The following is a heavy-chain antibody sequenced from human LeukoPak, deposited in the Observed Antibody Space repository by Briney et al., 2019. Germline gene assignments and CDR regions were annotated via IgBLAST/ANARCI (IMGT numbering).Heavy chain of an antibody. V-gene: IGHV1-18*01. CDR1: GYTFTSYG. CDR3: ARIVVVQGALQSWFDP. Sequence: ASVKVSCKASGYTFTSYGISWVRQAPGQGLEWMGWISAYNGNTNYAQKLQGRVTMTTDTSTSTAYMELRSLRPDDTAVYYCARIVVVQGALQSWFDPWGEGTLVTVSS. J-gene: IGHJ5*02. D-gene: IGHD2-2*01. CDR2: ISAYNGNT.